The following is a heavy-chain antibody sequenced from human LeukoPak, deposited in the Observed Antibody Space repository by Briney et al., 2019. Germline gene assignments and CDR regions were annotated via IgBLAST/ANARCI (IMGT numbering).Heavy chain of an antibody. CDR1: GFTFSRYW. D-gene: IGHD3-10*01. CDR2: IKQDGSGK. V-gene: IGHV3-7*01. Sequence: PGGSLRLSCAASGFTFSRYWMTWVRQAPGKGLEWVANIKQDGSGKYYVDSVKGRFTISRDNAKNSLYLQMNSLRAEDTAVYYCARDRVTALDYFDYWGQGTLVTVSS. CDR3: ARDRVTALDYFDY. J-gene: IGHJ4*02.